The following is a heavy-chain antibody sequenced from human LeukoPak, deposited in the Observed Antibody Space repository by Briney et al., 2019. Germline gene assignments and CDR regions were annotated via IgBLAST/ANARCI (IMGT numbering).Heavy chain of an antibody. CDR1: GFTFSHYA. CDR3: AKCGSDYYDSSGYYYPTAEYFQH. J-gene: IGHJ1*01. D-gene: IGHD3-22*01. V-gene: IGHV3-23*01. Sequence: PGGSLRLSCAASGFTFSHYAMSWVRQAPGKGLECVSGISGSGGSTYYAESVKGRFTISRDNSKNTLNLQMNSLRAEDTAVYFCAKCGSDYYDSSGYYYPTAEYFQHWGQGTLVTVSS. CDR2: ISGSGGST.